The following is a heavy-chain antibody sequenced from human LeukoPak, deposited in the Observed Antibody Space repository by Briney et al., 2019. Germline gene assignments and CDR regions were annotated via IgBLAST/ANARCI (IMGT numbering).Heavy chain of an antibody. D-gene: IGHD3-3*01. CDR3: ARVKEDFWSGPYYFDY. V-gene: IGHV4-61*08. Sequence: SGPTLVNPTQTLTLTCTFSGFSLSTSGVGVGWIRQPPGKGLEWIGYIYYSGSTNYNPSLKSRVTISVDTSKNQFSLKLSSVTAADTAVYYCARVKEDFWSGPYYFDYWGQGTLVTVSS. J-gene: IGHJ4*02. CDR2: IYYSGST. CDR1: GFSLSTSGVG.